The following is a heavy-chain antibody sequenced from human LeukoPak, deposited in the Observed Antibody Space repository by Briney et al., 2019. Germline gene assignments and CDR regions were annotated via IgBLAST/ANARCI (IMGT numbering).Heavy chain of an antibody. CDR3: AKTDVDYDILTVSYFDY. CDR1: GFTFSSYA. V-gene: IGHV3-23*01. D-gene: IGHD3-9*01. CDR2: ISSSGGST. Sequence: GGSLRLSCAASGFTFSSYAMSWVRQAPGKGLEWVSAISSSGGSTYYADSVKGRFTIPRDNSKNTPYLQMNSLRAEDTAVYYCAKTDVDYDILTVSYFDYWGQGTLVTVSS. J-gene: IGHJ4*02.